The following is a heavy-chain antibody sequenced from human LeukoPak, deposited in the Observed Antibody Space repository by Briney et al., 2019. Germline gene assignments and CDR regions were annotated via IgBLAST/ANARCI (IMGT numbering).Heavy chain of an antibody. V-gene: IGHV3-74*01. CDR2: IKDGGTTT. CDR1: GFTFSGYW. CDR3: TTIRPGY. D-gene: IGHD5-12*01. J-gene: IGHJ4*02. Sequence: GGSLRLSCAASGFTFSGYWIHWVRQVPGKGLVWVSRIKDGGTTTDYADSVKGRFTISRDDAKNTLYLQKDSLRAEDTAVYYCTTIRPGYWGQGTLVTVSP.